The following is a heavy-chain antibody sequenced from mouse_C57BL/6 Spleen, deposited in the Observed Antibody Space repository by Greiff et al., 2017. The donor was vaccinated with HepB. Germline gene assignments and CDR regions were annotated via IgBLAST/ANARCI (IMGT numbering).Heavy chain of an antibody. CDR1: GFTFSDFY. D-gene: IGHD1-1*01. CDR2: SRNKANDYTT. V-gene: IGHV7-1*01. J-gene: IGHJ3*01. Sequence: EVKVVESGGGLVQSGRSLRLSCATSGFTFSDFYMEWVRQAPGKGLEWIAASRNKANDYTTEYSASVKGRFIVSRDTSQSILYLQMNALRAEDTAIYYCARDERDGSSRWFAYWGQGTLVTVSA. CDR3: ARDERDGSSRWFAY.